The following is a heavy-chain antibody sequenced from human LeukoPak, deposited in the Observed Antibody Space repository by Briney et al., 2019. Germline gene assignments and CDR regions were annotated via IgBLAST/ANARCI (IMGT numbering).Heavy chain of an antibody. J-gene: IGHJ4*02. V-gene: IGHV3-30*18. CDR2: ISHDGGNK. Sequence: GGSLRLSCTASGFTFSTYGMYWVRQPPGKGLEWVAVISHDGGNKFYADSVRGRFTISRDNSKNTLYLQMNNLRTEDSAVYYCAKARPMYDSSAYFDYWGQGTLVTVSS. CDR3: AKARPMYDSSAYFDY. CDR1: GFTFSTYG. D-gene: IGHD3-22*01.